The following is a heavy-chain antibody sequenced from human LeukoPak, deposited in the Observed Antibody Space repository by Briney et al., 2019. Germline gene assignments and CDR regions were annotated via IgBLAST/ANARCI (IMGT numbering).Heavy chain of an antibody. J-gene: IGHJ3*02. D-gene: IGHD5-24*01. Sequence: GRSLRLSCAASGFTFDDYAMHWVRQAPGKGLEWVSGISWNSGSIGYADSVKGRFTISRDNAKNSLYLQMNSLRAEDTALYYCAKVWVEMATIDAFDIWGQGTMVTVSS. CDR2: ISWNSGSI. CDR1: GFTFDDYA. V-gene: IGHV3-9*01. CDR3: AKVWVEMATIDAFDI.